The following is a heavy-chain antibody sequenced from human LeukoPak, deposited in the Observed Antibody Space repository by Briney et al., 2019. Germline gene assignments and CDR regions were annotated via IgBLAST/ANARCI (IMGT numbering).Heavy chain of an antibody. J-gene: IGHJ4*02. CDR3: ARVVGATRSYYFDY. V-gene: IGHV4-39*01. CDR2: FYYSGST. D-gene: IGHD1-26*01. Sequence: SETLSLTCTVSGVSISSSSYCWGWIRQPPGKGLEWIGSFYYSGSTYYNPSLKSRVTMSVDTSKNQFSLKLSSVTAADTAVYYCARVVGATRSYYFDYWGQGTLVTVSS. CDR1: GVSISSSSYC.